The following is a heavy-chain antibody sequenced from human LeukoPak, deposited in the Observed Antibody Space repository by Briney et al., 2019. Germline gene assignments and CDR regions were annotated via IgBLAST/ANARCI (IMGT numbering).Heavy chain of an antibody. CDR1: GGTFSSYA. CDR3: ARDDVGYYDSSGYYNWFDP. Sequence: ASVKVSCKASGGTFSSYAISWVRQAPGQGPEWMGGIIPIFGTANYAQKSQGRVTITTDESTSTAYMELSSLRSEDTAVYYCARDDVGYYDSSGYYNWFDPWGQGTLVTVSS. J-gene: IGHJ5*02. CDR2: IIPIFGTA. V-gene: IGHV1-69*05. D-gene: IGHD3-22*01.